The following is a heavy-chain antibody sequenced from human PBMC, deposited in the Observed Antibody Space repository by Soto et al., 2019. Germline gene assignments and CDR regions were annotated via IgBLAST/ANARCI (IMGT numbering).Heavy chain of an antibody. V-gene: IGHV1-2*02. Sequence: ASVKVSCKASGYTFTGYYIHWVRLAPGQGLEWMGWINPNSGDTNYAQKFQGNVTMTRDTSISTAYMELTRLRSDDTAVYYCARVPGIAAVTDYWGQGTLVTVSS. CDR1: GYTFTGYY. J-gene: IGHJ4*02. CDR2: INPNSGDT. D-gene: IGHD6-25*01. CDR3: ARVPGIAAVTDY.